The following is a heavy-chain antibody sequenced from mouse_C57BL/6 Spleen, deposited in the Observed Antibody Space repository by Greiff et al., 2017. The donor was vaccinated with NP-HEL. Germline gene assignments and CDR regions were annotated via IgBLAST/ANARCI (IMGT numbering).Heavy chain of an antibody. CDR3: ASSPTQLRPYCFDY. Sequence: QVQLQQPGAELVRPGSSVKLSCKASGYTFTSYWMHWVKQRPIQGLEWIGNIDPSDSETHYNQKFTDKATLTVDKSSSKAYMQLSSLRSEDSAVYYCASSPTQLRPYCFDYWGQGTTLTVSS. J-gene: IGHJ2*01. V-gene: IGHV1-52*01. CDR2: IDPSDSET. CDR1: GYTFTSYW. D-gene: IGHD3-2*02.